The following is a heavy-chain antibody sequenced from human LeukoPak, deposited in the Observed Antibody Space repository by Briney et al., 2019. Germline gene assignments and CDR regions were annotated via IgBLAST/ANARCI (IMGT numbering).Heavy chain of an antibody. J-gene: IGHJ5*02. CDR1: GGSISSSSYY. D-gene: IGHD3-9*01. Sequence: SETLSLTCTVSGGSISSSSYYWGWIRQPPGKGLEWIGSIYYSGSTYYNPSLKSRVTVSVDTSKNHFSLKLSSVTAADTAVYYCARVLTGYLRKWFDPWGQGTLVTVSS. CDR2: IYYSGST. CDR3: ARVLTGYLRKWFDP. V-gene: IGHV4-39*07.